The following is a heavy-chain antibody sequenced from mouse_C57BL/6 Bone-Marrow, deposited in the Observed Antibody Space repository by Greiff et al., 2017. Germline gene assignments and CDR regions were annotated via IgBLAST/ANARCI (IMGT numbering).Heavy chain of an antibody. Sequence: QVQLQQPGAELVRPGTSVKLSCKASGYTFTSYWMHWVKQRPGQGLEWIGVIDPSDSYTNYNQKFKGKATLTVDTSSSTAYMQLSSLTSEDSAVYYCARERYDEYFDYWGQGTTLTVSS. CDR1: GYTFTSYW. D-gene: IGHD2-3*01. CDR3: ARERYDEYFDY. CDR2: IDPSDSYT. J-gene: IGHJ2*01. V-gene: IGHV1-59*01.